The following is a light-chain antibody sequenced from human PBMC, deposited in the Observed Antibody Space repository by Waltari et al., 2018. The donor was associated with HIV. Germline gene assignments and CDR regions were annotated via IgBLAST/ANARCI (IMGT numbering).Light chain of an antibody. CDR3: SSYTRSSTHVV. J-gene: IGLJ2*01. CDR2: EVS. Sequence: QSITISCTGTSSDVGGYNYVSWYQQHPGKAPKLMIYEVSNRPSGVSNRFSGSKSGNTASLTISRLQAEDEADYYCSSYTRSSTHVVFGGGTKLTVL. V-gene: IGLV2-14*01. CDR1: SSDVGGYNY.